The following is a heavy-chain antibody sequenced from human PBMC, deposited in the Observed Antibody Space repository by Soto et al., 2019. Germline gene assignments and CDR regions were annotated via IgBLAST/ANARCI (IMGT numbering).Heavy chain of an antibody. J-gene: IGHJ6*02. CDR2: IYYSGST. D-gene: IGHD4-17*01. CDR3: ARVRFDYGDYRGYYYYYYGMDG. Sequence: PSETLSLTCTVSGGSISSYYWSWVRQPPGKGLEWIGYIYYSGSTNYNPSLKSRVTISVDTSKNQFSLKLSSVTAADTAVYYCARVRFDYGDYRGYYYYYYGMDGRAQGTTDTVSS. V-gene: IGHV4-59*08. CDR1: GGSISSYY.